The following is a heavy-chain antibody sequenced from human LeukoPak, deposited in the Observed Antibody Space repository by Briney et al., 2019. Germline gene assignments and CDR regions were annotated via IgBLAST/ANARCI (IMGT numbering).Heavy chain of an antibody. Sequence: GGYLRLSCAASGFTFSSYSMNWVRQAPGKGLEWVSYISSRSATIYYADSVKGRFTISRDNAKNSLYLQMNSLRAEDTAVYYCARDRRPSFSSNDAFDIWGQGTMVTVSS. J-gene: IGHJ3*02. D-gene: IGHD6-6*01. CDR2: ISSRSATI. V-gene: IGHV3-48*01. CDR3: ARDRRPSFSSNDAFDI. CDR1: GFTFSSYS.